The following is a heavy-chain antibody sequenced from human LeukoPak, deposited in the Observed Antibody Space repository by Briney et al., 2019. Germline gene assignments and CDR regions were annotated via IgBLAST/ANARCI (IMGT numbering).Heavy chain of an antibody. CDR3: AREGWGNYYMDV. CDR1: GYAFSGSY. V-gene: IGHV1-2*02. J-gene: IGHJ6*03. Sequence: ASVKVSCKASGYAFSGSYLHWVRQAPGQGLERMGWINPKSGGTNYAQKFQGRVTMTRDTSINTGYMELSGLTFDDTALYYCAREGWGNYYMDVWGNGTTVTVSS. CDR2: INPKSGGT. D-gene: IGHD2-8*02.